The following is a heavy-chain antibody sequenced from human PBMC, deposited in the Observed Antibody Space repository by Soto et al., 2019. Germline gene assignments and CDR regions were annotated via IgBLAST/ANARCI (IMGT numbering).Heavy chain of an antibody. J-gene: IGHJ6*02. V-gene: IGHV3-23*01. Sequence: GGSLRLSCAASGFIFSSYTMSWVRQAPGKGLEWVSALSGGGGSTYYADSVKGRFTISRDNSKNMVYVQMNSLRAEDTAVYYCAKGGYSYPLRYDVWGQGTTVTVSS. CDR3: AKGGYSYPLRYDV. D-gene: IGHD5-18*01. CDR1: GFIFSSYT. CDR2: LSGGGGST.